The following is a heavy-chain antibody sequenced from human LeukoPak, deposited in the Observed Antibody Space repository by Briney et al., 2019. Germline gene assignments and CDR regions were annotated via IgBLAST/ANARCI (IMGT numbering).Heavy chain of an antibody. V-gene: IGHV1-2*02. D-gene: IGHD3-22*01. CDR1: GYTFTGYY. CDR2: INPNSGGT. J-gene: IGHJ4*02. CDR3: ARTPMIVVVITSHFDY. Sequence: ASVKVSCKASGYTFTGYYIHWVRQAPGQGLEWMGWINPNSGGTNYAQKFQGRVTMTRDTSISTAYMELSRLRSDDTAVYYCARTPMIVVVITSHFDYWGKGTLVTVSS.